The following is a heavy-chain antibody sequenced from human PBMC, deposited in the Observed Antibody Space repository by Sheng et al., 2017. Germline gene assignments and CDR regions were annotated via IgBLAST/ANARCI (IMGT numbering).Heavy chain of an antibody. CDR2: ISHRGST. V-gene: IGHV4-34*01. J-gene: IGHJ6*02. CDR1: GGSFSGYY. Sequence: QVQLQQWGAGLLKPSETLSLTCAVYGGSFSGYYWSWIRQPPGKGLEWIGEISHRGSTYYNPSLKSRVTTSVDTSKYQFSLKLNSVTAADTAVYYCARRYLGNTGYSLWGQGTTVTVSS. D-gene: IGHD3-9*01. CDR3: ARRYLGNTGYSL.